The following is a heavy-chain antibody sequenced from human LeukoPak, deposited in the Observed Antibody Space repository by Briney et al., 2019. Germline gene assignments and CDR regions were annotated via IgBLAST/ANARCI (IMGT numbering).Heavy chain of an antibody. J-gene: IGHJ4*02. CDR1: GFSLSRYW. V-gene: IGHV3-7*01. Sequence: GGSLRLSCAASGFSLSRYWMSWVSQAPGKGLEWVANIGKDGTGNHYVDSVKGRFTISRDNAKNSVYLEMNSLRADDTAIYYCARDLDFYATDYWGQGTLVTVSS. CDR2: IGKDGTGN. CDR3: ARDLDFYATDY. D-gene: IGHD2/OR15-2a*01.